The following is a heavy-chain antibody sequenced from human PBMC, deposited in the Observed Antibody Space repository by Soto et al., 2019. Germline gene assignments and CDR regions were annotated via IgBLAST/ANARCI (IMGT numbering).Heavy chain of an antibody. Sequence: SETLSLTCGVSGGTVASSHWWSWVRQSPGGGLEWIGYAYYSGGTDYNPSLKSRVTMSVDTSKNQVSLKLNSVTTADTAVYYCARDRSTYGGGGTGEVKENWFDPWGPGTLVTVSS. D-gene: IGHD2-8*01. CDR2: AYYSGGT. CDR1: GGTVASSHW. J-gene: IGHJ5*02. CDR3: ARDRSTYGGGGTGEVKENWFDP. V-gene: IGHV4-4*02.